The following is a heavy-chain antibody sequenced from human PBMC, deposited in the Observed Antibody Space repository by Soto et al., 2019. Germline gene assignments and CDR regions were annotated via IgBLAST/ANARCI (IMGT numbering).Heavy chain of an antibody. CDR2: ISYDGSNK. Sequence: PGGSLRLSCAASGFTFSSYVMHWVRQAPGKGLGWVAVISYDGSNKYYADSVKGRFTISRDNSKNTLYLQMNSLRAEDTAVYYCAKDVVVGATTGLGDYYYYYGMDVWGQGTTVTVSS. V-gene: IGHV3-30*18. J-gene: IGHJ6*02. CDR1: GFTFSSYV. CDR3: AKDVVVGATTGLGDYYYYYGMDV. D-gene: IGHD1-26*01.